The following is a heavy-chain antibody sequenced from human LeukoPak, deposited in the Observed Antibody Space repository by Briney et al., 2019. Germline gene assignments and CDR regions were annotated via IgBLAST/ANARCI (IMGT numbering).Heavy chain of an antibody. CDR3: ARAVLTGHFDY. CDR1: GFTFSSYA. Sequence: GGSLRLSCAASGFTFSSYAMHWVRQAPGKGLEWVAVISYDGSNKYYADSVKGRFTIFRDNSKNTLYLQMNSLRAEDTAVYYCARAVLTGHFDYWGQGTLVTVSS. D-gene: IGHD3-9*01. J-gene: IGHJ4*02. CDR2: ISYDGSNK. V-gene: IGHV3-30-3*01.